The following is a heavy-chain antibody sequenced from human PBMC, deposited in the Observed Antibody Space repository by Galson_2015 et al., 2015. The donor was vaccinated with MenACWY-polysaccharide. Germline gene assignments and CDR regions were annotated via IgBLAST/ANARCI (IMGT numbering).Heavy chain of an antibody. J-gene: IGHJ4*02. CDR3: VKGGWADN. Sequence: SLRLSCAASGFNFSIYVMTWVRQAPGKGLEWVSAISSGSDTAYYTDSVKGRFTISRDTSKDTVHLQMDSLRAEDTAVYYCVKGGWADNWGQGTLVTVSS. CDR2: ISSGSDTA. CDR1: GFNFSIYV. D-gene: IGHD1-26*01. V-gene: IGHV3-23*01.